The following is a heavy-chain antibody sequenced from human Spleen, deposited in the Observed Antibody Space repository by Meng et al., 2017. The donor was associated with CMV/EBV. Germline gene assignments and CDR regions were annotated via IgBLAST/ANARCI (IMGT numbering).Heavy chain of an antibody. CDR3: ATDAGELNPFDY. V-gene: IGHV3-23*01. CDR2: IIGSGGST. Sequence: GESLKISCAASGFTFTNYAMNWVRQAPGKGLECVSTIIGSGGSTYYADSVKGRFTISRDNSKNTVSLQMNSLRADDTAVYYCATDAGELNPFDYWGQGTLVTVSS. CDR1: GFTFTNYA. D-gene: IGHD1-14*01. J-gene: IGHJ4*02.